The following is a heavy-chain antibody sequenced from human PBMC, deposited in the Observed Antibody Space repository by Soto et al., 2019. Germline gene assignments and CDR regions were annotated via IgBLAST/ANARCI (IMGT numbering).Heavy chain of an antibody. CDR1: GFTFSSYS. CDR2: ISSSSSTI. D-gene: IGHD7-27*01. CDR3: ARDELGIPNWYFDL. V-gene: IGHV3-48*04. Sequence: GESLKISCAASGFTFSSYSMNWVRQAPGKGLEWVSYISSSSSTIYYADSVKGRFTISRDNAKNSLYLQMNSLRAEDTAVYYCARDELGIPNWYFDLWGRGTLVTVSS. J-gene: IGHJ2*01.